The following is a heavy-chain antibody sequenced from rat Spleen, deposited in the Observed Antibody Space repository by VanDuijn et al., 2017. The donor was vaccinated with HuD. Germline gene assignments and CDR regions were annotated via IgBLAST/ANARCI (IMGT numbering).Heavy chain of an antibody. CDR2: MWRSGST. D-gene: IGHD5-1*01. CDR1: GFSLTDYS. CDR3: ARAPGNGYVLDA. J-gene: IGHJ4*01. V-gene: IGHV2S63*01. Sequence: VQLKESGPGLVQPSQTLSLTCTVSGFSLTDYSVHWVRQPPGKGLEWMGVMWRSGSTEYNSAFKSRLSIRRDTSKNHIFLKMNSLQSEDTTTYYCARAPGNGYVLDAWGQGASVTVSS.